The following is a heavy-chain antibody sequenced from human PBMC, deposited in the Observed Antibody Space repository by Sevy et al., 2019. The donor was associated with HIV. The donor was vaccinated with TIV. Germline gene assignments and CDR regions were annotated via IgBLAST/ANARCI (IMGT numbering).Heavy chain of an antibody. D-gene: IGHD3-22*01. CDR1: RFTFDDYA. CDR2: ISWNSRNI. CDR3: AKDRYSSGLGAFDI. V-gene: IGHV3-9*01. J-gene: IGHJ3*02. Sequence: GGSLRLSCAASRFTFDDYAMHWVRQVPGKGLEWVSGISWNSRNIGYADSVKGRFTISRDNAKSSLFLQMNSLRVEDTALYYCAKDRYSSGLGAFDIWGQGTMVTVSS.